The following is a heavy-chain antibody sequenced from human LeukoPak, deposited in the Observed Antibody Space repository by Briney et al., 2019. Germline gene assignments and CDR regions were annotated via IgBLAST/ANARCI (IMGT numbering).Heavy chain of an antibody. Sequence: PGGSLRLSCAASGFTLSSYAMSWVRQAPGKGLEWVSAISGSGGSTYYADSVKGRFTISRDNSKNTLYLQMNSLRAEDTAVYYCAKDRIPLNWNDGYYYYGMDVWGQGTTVTVSS. J-gene: IGHJ6*02. CDR3: AKDRIPLNWNDGYYYYGMDV. CDR1: GFTLSSYA. V-gene: IGHV3-23*01. CDR2: ISGSGGST. D-gene: IGHD1-1*01.